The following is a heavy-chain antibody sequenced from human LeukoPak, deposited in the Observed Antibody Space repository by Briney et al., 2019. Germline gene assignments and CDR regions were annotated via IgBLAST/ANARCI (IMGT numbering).Heavy chain of an antibody. D-gene: IGHD2-2*01. Sequence: GGSLRLPCAASGFTCSNYWMSWVRQIPGKGLEWVANIKQDGSEKYYVDSVKGRFTISRDSAKNSLYLQMNSLRAEDTAVYYCARGPLGFCSTNSCPFDYWGQGTLVTVSS. CDR2: IKQDGSEK. J-gene: IGHJ4*02. V-gene: IGHV3-7*01. CDR3: ARGPLGFCSTNSCPFDY. CDR1: GFTCSNYW.